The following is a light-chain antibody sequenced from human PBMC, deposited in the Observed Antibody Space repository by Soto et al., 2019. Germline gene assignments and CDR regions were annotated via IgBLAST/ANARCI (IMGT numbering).Light chain of an antibody. CDR1: QSVSSY. Sequence: EIVLTQSPATLSLSPGERATLSCRASQSVSSYLAWYQQKPGQAPRLLIYDASNRATGIPARFSGSGSGTDFNLTISSLEPEDFAVYCCQQRSNWPITFGQGTRLEIK. CDR3: QQRSNWPIT. V-gene: IGKV3-11*01. CDR2: DAS. J-gene: IGKJ5*01.